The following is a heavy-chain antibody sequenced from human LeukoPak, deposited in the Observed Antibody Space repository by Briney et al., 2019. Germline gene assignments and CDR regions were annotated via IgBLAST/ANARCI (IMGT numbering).Heavy chain of an antibody. CDR3: GTVFDY. D-gene: IGHD1-14*01. Sequence: GGSLRLSCAASGFTFSSYWMTWVRQAPGKGLEWVANIKQDGSEKYYVDSVKGRFTISRDNAKNTLYLQMNSLSAEDTAVYYCGTVFDYWGQGILVTVSS. J-gene: IGHJ4*02. CDR1: GFTFSSYW. V-gene: IGHV3-7*01. CDR2: IKQDGSEK.